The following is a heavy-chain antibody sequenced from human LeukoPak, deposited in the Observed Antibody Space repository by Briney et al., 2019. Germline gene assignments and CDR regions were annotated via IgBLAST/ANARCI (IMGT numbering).Heavy chain of an antibody. Sequence: GGSLRLSCAASGFTFDDYAMHWVRQAPGKGLVWVGRISNDGRNMEYADSVKGRFTIYRDNAENTLDLQMHRLRAEDTAVYYCARDGRQHFDWLPLDVWGKGTTVIVSS. CDR3: ARDGRQHFDWLPLDV. V-gene: IGHV3-74*01. D-gene: IGHD3-9*01. CDR1: GFTFDDYA. J-gene: IGHJ6*04. CDR2: ISNDGRNM.